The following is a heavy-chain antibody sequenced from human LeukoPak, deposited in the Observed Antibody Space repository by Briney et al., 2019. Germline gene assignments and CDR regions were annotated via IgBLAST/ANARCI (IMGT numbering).Heavy chain of an antibody. CDR3: ARDHHRYSSSWGYYGMDV. V-gene: IGHV3-74*01. CDR2: IKSDGSNT. Sequence: GGSLRLSCAASGFTFSSYWMHWVRQAPGKGLVWVSRIKSDGSNTNYADSVKGRFTISRDNAKNTLYLQMNSLRAEDTAVYYCARDHHRYSSSWGYYGMDVWGQGTTVTVSS. J-gene: IGHJ6*02. D-gene: IGHD6-13*01. CDR1: GFTFSSYW.